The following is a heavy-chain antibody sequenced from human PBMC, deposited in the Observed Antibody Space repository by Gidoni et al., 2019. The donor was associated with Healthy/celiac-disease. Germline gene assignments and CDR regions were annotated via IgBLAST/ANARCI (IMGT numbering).Heavy chain of an antibody. D-gene: IGHD2-15*01. CDR2: ISAYNGNT. CDR1: GDTCTRDG. CDR3: ARGRSRGGNAYDAFDI. J-gene: IGHJ3*02. V-gene: IGHV1-18*01. Sequence: QVQLVQSGAEVKKPGASVKDYCKESGDTCTRDGISWVRQAPGQGLEWMGWISAYNGNTNYAQKLQGRVTMTTDTSTSTAYMELRSLRSDDTAVYYCARGRSRGGNAYDAFDIWGQGTMVTVSS.